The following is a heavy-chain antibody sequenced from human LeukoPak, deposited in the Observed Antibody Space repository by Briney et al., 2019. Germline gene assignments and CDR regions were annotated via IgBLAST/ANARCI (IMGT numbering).Heavy chain of an antibody. CDR1: GFTLRSYG. J-gene: IGHJ4*02. CDR2: IWHDGSVL. CDR3: ARDRGQDDPIDI. Sequence: PGGSLRLSCAASGFTLRSYGMHWVRQAPGEGLEWVAVIWHDGSVLDYSESVKGRSTVSRDNRKNTLYLQMDSLRVEDTAVYYCARDRGQDDPIDIWGQGTLVTVSS. V-gene: IGHV3-33*01. D-gene: IGHD3-10*01.